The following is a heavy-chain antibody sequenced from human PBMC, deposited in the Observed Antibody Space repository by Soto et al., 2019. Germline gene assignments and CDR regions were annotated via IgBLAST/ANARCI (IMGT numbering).Heavy chain of an antibody. J-gene: IGHJ3*02. CDR3: ASASIFYDILTGYLFSAFDI. Sequence: ASGTPSLTCPGSCCSIRSSSFYWGWVRQPPGKGLEWIGNIYYSGRTYYNPSLKSRVTISVDTSKNQFSLKLNSVTAADTAVYYCASASIFYDILTGYLFSAFDIWGQGAMVTVS. CDR1: CCSIRSSSFY. D-gene: IGHD3-9*01. V-gene: IGHV4-39*01. CDR2: IYYSGRT.